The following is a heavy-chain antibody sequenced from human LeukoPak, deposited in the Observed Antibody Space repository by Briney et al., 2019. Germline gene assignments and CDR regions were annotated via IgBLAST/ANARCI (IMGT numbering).Heavy chain of an antibody. CDR3: ASSTKDFWDWFDP. J-gene: IGHJ5*02. V-gene: IGHV1-46*01. Sequence: GASVKVSCKASGYTFTSFYMHWVRQAPGQGLEWMGIINPSGGSTSYAQKFQGRVTMTRDTSTSTVYMELSSLRSEDTAVYYCASSTKDFWDWFDPWGQGTLVTVSS. CDR1: GYTFTSFY. CDR2: INPSGGST. D-gene: IGHD3-16*01.